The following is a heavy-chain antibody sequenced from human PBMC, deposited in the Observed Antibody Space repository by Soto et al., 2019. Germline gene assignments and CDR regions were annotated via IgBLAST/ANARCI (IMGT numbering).Heavy chain of an antibody. D-gene: IGHD2-15*01. CDR1: GYTFTSFG. Sequence: QVQLVQAGAEVKKPGASVKVSCKASGYTFTSFGISWVRQAPGQVLERMGWISAYNGNTNYAENLQGRVNMTTDTATSTAYMELRSLRSDDTAVYYCARDHRGGTDAFDIWGQGTMVTVSS. V-gene: IGHV1-18*01. CDR3: ARDHRGGTDAFDI. J-gene: IGHJ3*02. CDR2: ISAYNGNT.